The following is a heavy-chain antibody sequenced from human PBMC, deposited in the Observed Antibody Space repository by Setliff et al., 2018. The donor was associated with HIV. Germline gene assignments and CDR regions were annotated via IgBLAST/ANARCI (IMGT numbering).Heavy chain of an antibody. V-gene: IGHV4-39*01. CDR1: DDSIDSSSYY. J-gene: IGHJ4*02. CDR3: ARHDYYDSGGFYTLYYFDY. D-gene: IGHD3-22*01. Sequence: PSETLSLTCTVSDDSIDSSSYYWGWIRQPPGKGLEWIGSIYNSGGTYYNPSLHGRVTISVDTSKNQFSLRLESVTAADTAVYYCARHDYYDSGGFYTLYYFDYWGPGTLVTVSS. CDR2: IYNSGGT.